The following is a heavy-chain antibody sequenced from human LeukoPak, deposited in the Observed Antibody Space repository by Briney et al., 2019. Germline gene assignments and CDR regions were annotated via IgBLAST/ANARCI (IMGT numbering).Heavy chain of an antibody. CDR3: AREGFRDGYKWTYYFDY. V-gene: IGHV4-39*07. CDR1: GGSISSSSYY. Sequence: SETLSLTCTVSGGSISSSSYYWGWIRQPPGKGLEWIGSIYYSGSTYYNPSLKSRVTISVDTSKNQFSLKLSSVTAADTAVYYCAREGFRDGYKWTYYFDYWGQGTLVTVSS. J-gene: IGHJ4*02. D-gene: IGHD5-24*01. CDR2: IYYSGST.